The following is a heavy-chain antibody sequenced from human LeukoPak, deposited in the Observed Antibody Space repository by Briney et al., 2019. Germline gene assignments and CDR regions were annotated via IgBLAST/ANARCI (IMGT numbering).Heavy chain of an antibody. J-gene: IGHJ6*03. Sequence: SQTLSLTCTVSGGSISSGSYYWSWIRQPAGKGLEWIGRIYTSGSTNYDPSLKSRVTISVDTSKNQFSLKLSSVTAADTAVYYCARHQYYYGSGSYYYYYYMDVWGKGTTVTVSS. CDR2: IYTSGST. CDR1: GGSISSGSYY. CDR3: ARHQYYYGSGSYYYYYYMDV. V-gene: IGHV4-61*02. D-gene: IGHD3-10*01.